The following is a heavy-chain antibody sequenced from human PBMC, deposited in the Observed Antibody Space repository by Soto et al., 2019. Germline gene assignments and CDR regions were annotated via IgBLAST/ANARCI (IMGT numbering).Heavy chain of an antibody. J-gene: IGHJ3*02. Sequence: GGSLRLSCAASGFICSIYDISWVRQAPGKGLEWVSTILVDGRTFYVDSVKGRFTISRDNSKNTVCLQMNSLTAGDTALYYCAKATATGGGAFDICGQGTMVTVSS. CDR1: GFICSIYD. D-gene: IGHD2-8*02. CDR2: ILVDGRT. CDR3: AKATATGGGAFDI. V-gene: IGHV3-23*01.